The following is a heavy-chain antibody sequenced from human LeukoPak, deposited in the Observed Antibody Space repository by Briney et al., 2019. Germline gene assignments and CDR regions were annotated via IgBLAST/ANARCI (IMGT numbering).Heavy chain of an antibody. CDR2: IYHSGST. J-gene: IGHJ4*02. CDR3: ATVVPAAMGGEYYFDY. CDR1: GGSISSSNW. V-gene: IGHV4-4*02. D-gene: IGHD2-2*01. Sequence: SETLSLTCAVSGGSISSSNWWSWVRQPPGKGLEWIGEIYHSGSTNYNPSLKSRVTISVDKSKNQFSLKLSSVTAADTAVYYCATVVPAAMGGEYYFDYWGQGTLVTVSS.